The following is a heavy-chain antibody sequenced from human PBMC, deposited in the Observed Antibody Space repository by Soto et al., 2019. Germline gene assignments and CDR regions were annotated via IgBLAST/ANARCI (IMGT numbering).Heavy chain of an antibody. CDR3: ARDQGLPLWFGDGRWFDP. D-gene: IGHD3-10*01. CDR2: IYYSGST. CDR1: GGSISSGGYY. V-gene: IGHV4-31*03. J-gene: IGHJ5*02. Sequence: QVQLQESGPGLVKPSQTLSLTCTVSGGSISSGGYYWSWIRQHPGKGLEWIGYIYYSGSTYYNPSLKSRVTISVDTSKNQFSLKLSSVTAADTAVYYCARDQGLPLWFGDGRWFDPWGQGTLVTVSS.